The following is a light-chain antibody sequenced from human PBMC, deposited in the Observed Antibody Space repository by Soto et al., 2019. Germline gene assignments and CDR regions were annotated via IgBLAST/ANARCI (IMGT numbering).Light chain of an antibody. CDR3: SSFTSNSTPYV. CDR2: EVS. V-gene: IGLV2-14*01. J-gene: IGLJ1*01. Sequence: QSALTQPASVSGSPGQSITISCTGTRSDVGTYNYVAWYQQHPGKAPKVMIYEVSHRPSGVSNRFSGSKSGNTASLTISGLQAEDEADYYCSSFTSNSTPYVFGTGTKLTVL. CDR1: RSDVGTYNY.